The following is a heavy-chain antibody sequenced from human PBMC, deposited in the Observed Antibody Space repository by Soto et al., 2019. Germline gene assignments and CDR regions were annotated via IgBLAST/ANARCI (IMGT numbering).Heavy chain of an antibody. J-gene: IGHJ4*02. V-gene: IGHV1-69*02. CDR3: ASFKDPDY. CDR2: IIPILGIA. Sequence: ISCGRNNHEQGLEWMGRIIPILGIANYAQKFQGRVTITADKSTSTAYMELSSLRSEDTAVYYCASFKDPDYWGQGTLVTVSS.